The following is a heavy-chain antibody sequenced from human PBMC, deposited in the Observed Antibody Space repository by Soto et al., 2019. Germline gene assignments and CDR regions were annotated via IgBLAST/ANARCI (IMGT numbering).Heavy chain of an antibody. Sequence: ASVKVSSKASGYTFTSYGISGVRQAPGPGLEWMGWISAYNGNTNYAQKLQGRVTMTTDTSTSTAYMELRSLRSDDTAVYYCARDYNTGSYPHFDPWGQGTLVTVSS. CDR3: ARDYNTGSYPHFDP. CDR1: GYTFTSYG. D-gene: IGHD3-10*01. J-gene: IGHJ5*02. V-gene: IGHV1-18*01. CDR2: ISAYNGNT.